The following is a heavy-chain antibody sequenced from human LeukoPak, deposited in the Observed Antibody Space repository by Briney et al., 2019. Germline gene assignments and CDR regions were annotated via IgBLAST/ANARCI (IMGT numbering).Heavy chain of an antibody. J-gene: IGHJ2*01. D-gene: IGHD2-15*01. V-gene: IGHV3-15*01. CDR1: GFTFSDAW. CDR3: TTQGAVAAGSSYWYFDL. CDR2: IKSKADGGTR. Sequence: TGGSLRLFCAASGFTFSDAWMSWVRQAPGKGLVWVACIKSKADGGTRDYAAPVKDKFTIPRDDSNKTLYLHMNSLRTEDTSVYYCTTQGAVAAGSSYWYFDLWGRGTLVTVSS.